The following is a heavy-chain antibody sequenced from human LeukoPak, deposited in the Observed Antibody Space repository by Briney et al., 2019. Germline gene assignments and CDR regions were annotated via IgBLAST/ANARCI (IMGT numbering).Heavy chain of an antibody. V-gene: IGHV3-48*02. J-gene: IGHJ4*02. Sequence: GGSLRLSCAASGFTFSSYSMNWVRQAPGKGLEWVSYISSSSSTIYNADSVKGRFTISRDNAKNSLYLQMNSLRDEDTAVYYCARGAPIVVVTATANPVLDYWGQGTLVTVSS. CDR3: ARGAPIVVVTATANPVLDY. CDR2: ISSSSSTI. D-gene: IGHD2-21*02. CDR1: GFTFSSYS.